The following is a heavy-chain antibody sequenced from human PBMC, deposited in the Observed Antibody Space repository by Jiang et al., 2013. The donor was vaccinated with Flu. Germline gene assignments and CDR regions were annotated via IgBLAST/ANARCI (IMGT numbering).Heavy chain of an antibody. CDR3: ARGSARWGGYYHS. D-gene: IGHD3-3*01. CDR1: TSYD. V-gene: IGHV1-8*01. Sequence: TSYDINWVRQATGQGLEWMGWMNPNSGNTGYAQKFQGRVTMTRNTSISTAYMELSSLRSEDTAVYYCARGSARWGGYYHSWGQGTLVTVSS. CDR2: MNPNSGNT. J-gene: IGHJ4*02.